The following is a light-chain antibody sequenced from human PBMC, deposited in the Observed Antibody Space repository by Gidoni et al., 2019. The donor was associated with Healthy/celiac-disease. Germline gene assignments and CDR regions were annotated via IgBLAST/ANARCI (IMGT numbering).Light chain of an antibody. J-gene: IGKJ1*01. V-gene: IGKV1-39*01. CDR3: QQSYSTPGT. CDR1: QSISSY. Sequence: DIQMTLSPSSLSASVGHRVTITCRASQSISSYLNWYQQKPGKAPKLLIYAASSLQSGVPSRFSGSGSGTDFTLTISSLQPEDFATYYCQQSYSTPGTFGQGTKVEIK. CDR2: AAS.